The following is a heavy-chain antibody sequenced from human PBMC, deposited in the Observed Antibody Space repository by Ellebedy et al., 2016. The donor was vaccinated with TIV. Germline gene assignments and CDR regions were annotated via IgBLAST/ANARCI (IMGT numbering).Heavy chain of an antibody. V-gene: IGHV4-30-4*01. D-gene: IGHD6-6*01. CDR3: ARGGGIAPRPAAFDI. Sequence: SETLSLTCTVSGGSISSGDYYWSWIRQPPGKGLEWIGYIYYSGSTYYNPSLKSRVTISVDTSKNQFSLKLSSVTAADTAVYYCARGGGIAPRPAAFDIWGQGTMVTASS. CDR1: GGSISSGDYY. CDR2: IYYSGST. J-gene: IGHJ3*02.